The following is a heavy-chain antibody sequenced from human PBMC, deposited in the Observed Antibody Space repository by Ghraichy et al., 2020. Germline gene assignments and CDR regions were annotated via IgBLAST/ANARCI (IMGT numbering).Heavy chain of an antibody. CDR2: ISGSGGNT. Sequence: GGSLRLSCAASGFTFSSYAMTWVRQAPGKGLEWVSAISGSGGNTYYADSVKGRFTISRDNSKNTLFLQMNSLRVEDTAVYYCAKSWAGSGTYSFFCDYWGQGALVTVSS. J-gene: IGHJ4*02. V-gene: IGHV3-23*01. D-gene: IGHD3-10*01. CDR1: GFTFSSYA. CDR3: AKSWAGSGTYSFFCDY.